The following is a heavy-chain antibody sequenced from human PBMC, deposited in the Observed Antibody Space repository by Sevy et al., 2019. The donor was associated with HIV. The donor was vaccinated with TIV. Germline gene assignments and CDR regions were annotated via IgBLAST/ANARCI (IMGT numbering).Heavy chain of an antibody. J-gene: IGHJ6*02. Sequence: ASVKVSCKASGYTFTSYYMHWVRQAPGQGLEWMGIINPSGGSTSYAQKFQGRVTMTRDTSTSTVYMELSSLRSEDTAVYYCAGGDYYGSGSYYSLYYYYYYGMDVWGQGTTVTVSS. V-gene: IGHV1-46*01. CDR3: AGGDYYGSGSYYSLYYYYYYGMDV. CDR1: GYTFTSYY. CDR2: INPSGGST. D-gene: IGHD3-10*01.